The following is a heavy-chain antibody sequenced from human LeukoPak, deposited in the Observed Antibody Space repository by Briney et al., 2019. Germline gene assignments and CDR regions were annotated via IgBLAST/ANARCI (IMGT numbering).Heavy chain of an antibody. CDR2: ISGSGGSK. D-gene: IGHD6-19*01. J-gene: IGHJ4*02. V-gene: IGHV3-23*01. Sequence: PGGSLRLSCAASGFTFSSYAMSWVREAPGKGREWGSAISGSGGSKYYADSVKGRYTISRDNSKNTLYLQMNSLRAEDTAVYYCAKGSGRFDYWGQGTLVTVSS. CDR1: GFTFSSYA. CDR3: AKGSGRFDY.